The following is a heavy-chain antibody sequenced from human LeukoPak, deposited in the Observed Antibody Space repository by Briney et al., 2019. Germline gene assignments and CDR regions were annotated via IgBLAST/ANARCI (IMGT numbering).Heavy chain of an antibody. CDR1: GFTFSSYW. J-gene: IGHJ4*02. Sequence: PGGSLRLSCAASGFTFSSYWMSWVGQAPGKGLEGVANIKQDGSEKYYVDAVKGRFTISRDNAKNSLYLQMNSLRAEDTAVYYCAIIRGYLYEIDSWGQGTLVTVSS. CDR2: IKQDGSEK. D-gene: IGHD5-18*01. V-gene: IGHV3-7*01. CDR3: AIIRGYLYEIDS.